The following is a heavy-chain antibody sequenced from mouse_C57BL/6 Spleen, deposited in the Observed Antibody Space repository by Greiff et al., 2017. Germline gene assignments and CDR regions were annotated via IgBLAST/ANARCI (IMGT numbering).Heavy chain of an antibody. CDR1: GFSLTSYG. CDR3: ARHSPYYYGSGYFDV. V-gene: IGHV2-6-1*01. D-gene: IGHD1-1*01. CDR2: IWSDGST. Sequence: QVQLKESGPGLVAPSQSLSITCTVSGFSLTSYGVHWVRQPPGKGLEWLVVIWSDGSTTYNSALKSRLSISKDNSKSQVFLKMNSLQTDDTAMYYCARHSPYYYGSGYFDVWGTGTTVTVSS. J-gene: IGHJ1*03.